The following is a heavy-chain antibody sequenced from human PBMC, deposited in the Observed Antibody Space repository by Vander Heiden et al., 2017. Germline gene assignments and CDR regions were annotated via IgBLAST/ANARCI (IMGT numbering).Heavy chain of an antibody. V-gene: IGHV2-5*01. J-gene: IGHJ4*02. Sequence: QITLKESGPTLVKPTQTLTLTCTFPGFPPTTTGVAVGWIRQPPGKALEWLSLIYWNDDKRYNPSLSSRLTITKDTSENQVVLTMTNMDPVDTATYFCAHDLSYTGNYFDYWGQGILVTVSS. CDR1: GFPPTTTGVA. CDR3: AHDLSYTGNYFDY. D-gene: IGHD1-26*01. CDR2: IYWNDDK.